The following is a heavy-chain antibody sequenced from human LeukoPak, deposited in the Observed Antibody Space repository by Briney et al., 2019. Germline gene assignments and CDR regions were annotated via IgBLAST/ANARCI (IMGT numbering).Heavy chain of an antibody. J-gene: IGHJ1*01. D-gene: IGHD2-21*02. Sequence: SVKVSCKASGGTFSSYAISWVQQAPGQGLEWMGRIIPIFGTANYAQKFQGRVTITTDESTSTAYMELSSLRSEDTAVYYCARDGGGAYCGGDCYTYFQHWGQGTLVTVSS. CDR1: GGTFSSYA. V-gene: IGHV1-69*05. CDR3: ARDGGGAYCGGDCYTYFQH. CDR2: IIPIFGTA.